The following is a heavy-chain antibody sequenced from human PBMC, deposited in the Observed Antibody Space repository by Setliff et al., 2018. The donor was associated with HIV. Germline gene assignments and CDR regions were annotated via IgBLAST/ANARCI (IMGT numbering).Heavy chain of an antibody. CDR3: ARHVILLEWLSYFYMDV. J-gene: IGHJ6*03. CDR1: GGSISSSNYY. D-gene: IGHD6-19*01. V-gene: IGHV4-39*01. Sequence: PSETLSLTCTVSGGSISSSNYYWGWIRQPPGKGLEWIGAISYSGHIYFNSSLKSRVTIYLDTSKRQLSLRLTSVTAADTAVYYCARHVILLEWLSYFYMDVWGKGAKVTVS. CDR2: ISYSGHI.